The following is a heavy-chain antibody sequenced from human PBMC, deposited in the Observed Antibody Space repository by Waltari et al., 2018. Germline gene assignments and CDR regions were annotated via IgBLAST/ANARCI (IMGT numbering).Heavy chain of an antibody. CDR3: ARGLPGYYFDY. Sequence: EVNLVESGGALVQPGGSLRLSCEASGFSFSDYSMHWVRQAPGKGLEWVSYISSKRGNIVYADSVRGRFTISRDNVENSLHLQMDSLRVEDTAVYYCARGLPGYYFDYWGQGTLVTVSS. CDR1: GFSFSDYS. J-gene: IGHJ4*02. CDR2: ISSKRGNI. V-gene: IGHV3-48*01.